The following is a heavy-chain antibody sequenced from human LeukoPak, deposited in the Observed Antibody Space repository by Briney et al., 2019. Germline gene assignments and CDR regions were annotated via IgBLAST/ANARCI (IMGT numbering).Heavy chain of an antibody. D-gene: IGHD3-16*01. CDR2: ISNSGNTI. CDR3: ARDLSIYEYLDGWVY. Sequence: GRSLRLSCAASGFTSRFSFSDYYMSWIRQAPGKGLEWLSFISNSGNTIHYADSVKGRFTISRDNAKNSLYLQMNSLRAEDTAVYYCARDLSIYEYLDGWVYWGQGTLVTVSS. CDR1: GFTSRFSFSDYY. V-gene: IGHV3-11*04. J-gene: IGHJ4*02.